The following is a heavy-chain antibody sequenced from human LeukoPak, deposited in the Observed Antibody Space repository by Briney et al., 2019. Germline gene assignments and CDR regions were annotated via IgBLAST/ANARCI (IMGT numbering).Heavy chain of an antibody. Sequence: GGSLRLSCAASGFTFSRSWMHWVRQAPGKGLEWVSYISNSGSTIFYADSVRGRFTISRDNAKNALYLQMNSLRAEDTAVYYCAKDRLLLARGVIDAFDIWGQGTMVTVSS. J-gene: IGHJ3*02. CDR3: AKDRLLLARGVIDAFDI. CDR1: GFTFSRSW. CDR2: ISNSGSTI. V-gene: IGHV3-48*04. D-gene: IGHD3-10*01.